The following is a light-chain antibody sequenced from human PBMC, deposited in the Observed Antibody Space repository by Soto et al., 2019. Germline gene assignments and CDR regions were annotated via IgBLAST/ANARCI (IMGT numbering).Light chain of an antibody. CDR1: QSVSSIY. Sequence: EIVLTQSPGTLSLSPGERATLSCRASQSVSSIYLAWYQQKPGQAPRLLIYGASSRATGIPDRFSGSGSGTDFSLTISRLEPEDFAVYYCPQYGSSPRTFGQGTKVELK. CDR3: PQYGSSPRT. CDR2: GAS. V-gene: IGKV3-20*01. J-gene: IGKJ1*01.